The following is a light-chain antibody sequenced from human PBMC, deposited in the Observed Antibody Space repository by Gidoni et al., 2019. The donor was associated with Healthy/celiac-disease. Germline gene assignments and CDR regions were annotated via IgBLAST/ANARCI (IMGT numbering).Light chain of an antibody. CDR2: HAS. J-gene: IGKJ4*01. V-gene: IGKV1-5*01. Sequence: GDRVTTTCRASQSIISWLAWYQQKPGKAPKLLIYHASSLESGVPARFSGSGSWTEFILTISSRQPDDFATYYCQQYNSYSALTFGGXTKVEIK. CDR1: QSIISW. CDR3: QQYNSYSALT.